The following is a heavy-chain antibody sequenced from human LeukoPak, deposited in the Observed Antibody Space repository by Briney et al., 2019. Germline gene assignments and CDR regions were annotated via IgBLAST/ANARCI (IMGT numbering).Heavy chain of an antibody. J-gene: IGHJ4*02. V-gene: IGHV1-69*06. CDR3: AIRGHKWELLEVDY. CDR2: IIPIFGTA. CDR1: GGTFSSYA. Sequence: SVKVSCKASGGTFSSYAISWVRQAPGQGLEWMGGIIPIFGTANYAQKFQGRVTMTEDTSTDTAYMELSSLRSEDTAVYYCAIRGHKWELLEVDYWGQGSLVTV. D-gene: IGHD1-26*01.